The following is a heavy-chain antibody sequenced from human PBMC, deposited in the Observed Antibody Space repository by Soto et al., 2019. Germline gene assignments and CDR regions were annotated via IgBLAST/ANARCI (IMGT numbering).Heavy chain of an antibody. CDR3: ARDFRGKEGYGDYSDY. CDR1: GFTFSSYS. CDR2: ISSSSSTI. J-gene: IGHJ4*02. Sequence: EVQLVESGGGLVQPGGSLRLSCAASGFTFSSYSMNWVRQAPGKGLEWVSYISSSSSTIYYADSVKGRFTISRDNAKTSLYLQMNSLRDEDTAVYYCARDFRGKEGYGDYSDYWGQGTLVTVSS. D-gene: IGHD4-17*01. V-gene: IGHV3-48*02.